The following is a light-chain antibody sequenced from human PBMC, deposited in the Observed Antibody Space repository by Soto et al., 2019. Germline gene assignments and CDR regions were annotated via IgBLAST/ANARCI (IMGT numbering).Light chain of an antibody. CDR1: QTVSSIY. Sequence: EIVLTQSPGTLSLSPGERATLSCRASQTVSSIYLAWYQQKPGQAPRLLIYGASSRATGIPDRFSGSGSGTDFTLTISRLEPADFAVYYCQQYGSSQYTFGQGTK. CDR3: QQYGSSQYT. J-gene: IGKJ2*01. CDR2: GAS. V-gene: IGKV3-20*01.